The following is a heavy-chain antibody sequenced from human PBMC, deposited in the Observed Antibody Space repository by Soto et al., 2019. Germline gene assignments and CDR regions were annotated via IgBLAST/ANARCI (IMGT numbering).Heavy chain of an antibody. J-gene: IGHJ4*02. Sequence: ASVKVSCKASGYTFTGHYIHWVRQAPEQGPEWMGEIGPETGATRYAQKFQGRVTMTRDMSITTVYMELNNLSPDDTAVYYCGRGRSGQIVVFYWGQGTPVTFSS. CDR1: GYTFTGHY. CDR2: IGPETGAT. CDR3: GRGRSGQIVVFY. D-gene: IGHD1-26*01. V-gene: IGHV1-2*02.